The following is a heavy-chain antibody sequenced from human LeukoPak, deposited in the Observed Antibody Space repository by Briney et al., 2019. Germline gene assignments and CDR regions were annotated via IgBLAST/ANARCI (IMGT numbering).Heavy chain of an antibody. CDR2: ISYDGSNK. CDR1: GFTFSSYA. D-gene: IGHD6-13*01. V-gene: IGHV3-30*04. CDR3: ARGGLNRLAAPLGY. J-gene: IGHJ4*02. Sequence: GGSLRLSCAASGFTFSSYAMHWVRQAPGEGLEWVAVISYDGSNKYYADSVKGRFTISRDNSKNTLYLQMNSLRAEDTAVYYCARGGLNRLAAPLGYWGQGTLVTVSS.